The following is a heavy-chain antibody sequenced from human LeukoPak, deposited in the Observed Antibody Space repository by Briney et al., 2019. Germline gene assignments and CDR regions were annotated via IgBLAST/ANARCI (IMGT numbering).Heavy chain of an antibody. J-gene: IGHJ4*02. CDR3: AREGGAGFSGGDCYFDY. CDR1: GFTFSSYA. Sequence: GGSLRLSCAASGFTFSSYAMHWVRQAPGKGLEWVAVISYDGSNKYYADSVKGRFTISRDNSKNTLYLQMNSLRAEDSAVYYCAREGGAGFSGGDCYFDYWGQGALVTVSS. CDR2: ISYDGSNK. V-gene: IGHV3-30-3*01. D-gene: IGHD2-21*02.